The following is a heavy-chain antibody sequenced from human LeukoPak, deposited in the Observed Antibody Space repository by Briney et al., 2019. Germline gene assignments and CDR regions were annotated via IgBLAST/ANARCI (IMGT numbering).Heavy chain of an antibody. CDR1: GGSISSYY. Sequence: PSETLSLTCTVSGGSISSYYWSWIRQPPGKGLEWIGYIYYSGSTNYNPSLKSRVTISVDTSKNQFSLKLSSVTAADTAVYYCARIGRFLEWLFLRYWGQGTLVTVSS. J-gene: IGHJ4*02. D-gene: IGHD3-3*01. V-gene: IGHV4-59*08. CDR3: ARIGRFLEWLFLRY. CDR2: IYYSGST.